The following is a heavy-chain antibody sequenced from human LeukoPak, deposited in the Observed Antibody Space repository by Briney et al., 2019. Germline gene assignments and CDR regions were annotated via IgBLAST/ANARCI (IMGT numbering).Heavy chain of an antibody. Sequence: PGGSLRLSCAASGFTFSSYAMSWVRQAPGKGLEWVSAISGSGGSTYYADSVKGRFTISRDNAKNSLYLQMNSLRAEDTAVYYCATLSVVVVPAELNWGQGTLVTVSS. V-gene: IGHV3-23*01. CDR1: GFTFSSYA. CDR3: ATLSVVVVPAELN. CDR2: ISGSGGST. D-gene: IGHD2-15*01. J-gene: IGHJ4*02.